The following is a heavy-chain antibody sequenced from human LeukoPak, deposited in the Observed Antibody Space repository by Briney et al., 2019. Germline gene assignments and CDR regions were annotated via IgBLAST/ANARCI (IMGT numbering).Heavy chain of an antibody. CDR3: ASGGLDGDYVEFDY. V-gene: IGHV4-30-2*01. CDR2: IYHSGST. D-gene: IGHD4-17*01. CDR1: GGSISSGGYY. J-gene: IGHJ4*02. Sequence: PSQTLSLTCTVSGGSISSGGYYWSWIRQPPGKGLEWIGYIYHSGSTYYNPSLKSRVTISVDRSKNQFSLKLSSVTAADTAVYYCASGGLDGDYVEFDYWGQGTLVTVSS.